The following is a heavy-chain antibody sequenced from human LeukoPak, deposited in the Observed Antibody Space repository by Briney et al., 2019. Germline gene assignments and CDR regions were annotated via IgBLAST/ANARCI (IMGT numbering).Heavy chain of an antibody. Sequence: GASVTVSCKASGYTFTSYGISWVRRAPGQGLEWMGWISAYNGNTNYAQKLQGRVTMTTDTSTSTAYMELRSLGSDDTAVYYCARDGDYDILTGLDYWGQGTLVTVSS. J-gene: IGHJ4*02. D-gene: IGHD3-9*01. CDR3: ARDGDYDILTGLDY. CDR2: ISAYNGNT. CDR1: GYTFTSYG. V-gene: IGHV1-18*04.